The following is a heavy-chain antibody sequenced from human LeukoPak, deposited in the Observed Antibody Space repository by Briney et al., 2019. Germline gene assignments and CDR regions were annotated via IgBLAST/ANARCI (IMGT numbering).Heavy chain of an antibody. Sequence: ASVKVSCKASGGTFSSYAISWVRQAPGQGLEWMGWISAYNGNTHYAQKLQGRVTMTTDTSTSTVYMELRSLRSDDTAVYYCARGSPPRRNYDSRGYYSYYFDYWGQGALVTVSS. CDR2: ISAYNGNT. D-gene: IGHD3-22*01. V-gene: IGHV1-18*01. J-gene: IGHJ4*02. CDR3: ARGSPPRRNYDSRGYYSYYFDY. CDR1: GGTFSSYA.